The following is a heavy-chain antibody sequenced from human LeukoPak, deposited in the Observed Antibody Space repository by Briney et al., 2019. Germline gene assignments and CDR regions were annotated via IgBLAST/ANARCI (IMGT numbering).Heavy chain of an antibody. CDR2: ISSSGGST. CDR1: GLTFSSYA. J-gene: IGHJ4*02. Sequence: GGSLRLSCAASGLTFSSYATSCVRHAPGKGMEWVSAISSSGGSTYYGGSVKGRLNISRDHSKNTLYLQMNSLRAEDTAVNYCATAPGDGSSSWYSDYFDYWGQGTLVTVSS. CDR3: ATAPGDGSSSWYSDYFDY. V-gene: IGHV3-23*02. D-gene: IGHD6-13*01.